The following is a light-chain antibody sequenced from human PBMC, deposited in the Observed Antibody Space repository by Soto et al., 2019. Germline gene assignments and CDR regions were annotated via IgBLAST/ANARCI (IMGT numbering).Light chain of an antibody. CDR2: DVS. Sequence: EIVLTQSPATLSLSPGERATLSCRASQSVNNDLGWYRQKPGQAPRLLIYDVSKRVTGTPARFSGSGSGTDFTLTISSLEPEDVAVYYCQQRTNYWTFGQGTKVEIK. CDR1: QSVNND. CDR3: QQRTNYWT. V-gene: IGKV3-11*01. J-gene: IGKJ1*01.